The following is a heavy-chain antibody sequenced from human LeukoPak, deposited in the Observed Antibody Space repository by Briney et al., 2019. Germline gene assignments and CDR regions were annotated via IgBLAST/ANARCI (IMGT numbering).Heavy chain of an antibody. CDR2: ISYDGSNK. CDR1: GFTFSSYG. CDR3: AKDRADGDMGWFAR. J-gene: IGHJ5*02. V-gene: IGHV3-30*18. D-gene: IGHD4-17*01. Sequence: GGSLRLSCAASGFTFSSYGMDWVRQAPGKGLEWVGVISYDGSNKYYADSVKGRFTICRDNSKNTLYLQMNSLRAEDTAVYYCAKDRADGDMGWFARWGQGTLVTVSS.